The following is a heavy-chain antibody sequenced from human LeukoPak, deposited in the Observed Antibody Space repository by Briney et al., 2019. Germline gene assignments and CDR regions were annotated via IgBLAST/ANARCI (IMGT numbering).Heavy chain of an antibody. V-gene: IGHV1-2*02. CDR2: INPNSGGT. Sequence: ASVTVSCKASGYTFRTNYIHWVRQAPGQGLEWMGWINPNSGGTNYAQKFQGRVTMTRDTSISTAYMELSRLRSDDTAVYYCARDPSHYYYMDVWGKGTTVTVSS. CDR3: ARDPSHYYYMDV. D-gene: IGHD3-10*01. CDR1: GYTFRTNY. J-gene: IGHJ6*03.